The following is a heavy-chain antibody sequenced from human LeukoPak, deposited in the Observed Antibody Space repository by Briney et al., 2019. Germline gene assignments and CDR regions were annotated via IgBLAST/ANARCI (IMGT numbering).Heavy chain of an antibody. J-gene: IGHJ4*02. D-gene: IGHD3-16*01. CDR2: IKQDGSEK. CDR1: GFTFSNYW. V-gene: IGHV3-7*03. Sequence: GGSLRLSCAASGFTFSNYWMSWVRQAPGKGLEWVANIKQDGSEKYYVDSVKGRFIISRDNAKNSLYLQMNSLRAEDTAVYYCARDVGGKDYWGQGTLVTVSS. CDR3: ARDVGGKDY.